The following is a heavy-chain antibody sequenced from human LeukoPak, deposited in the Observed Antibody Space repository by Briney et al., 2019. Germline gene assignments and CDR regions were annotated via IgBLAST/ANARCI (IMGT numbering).Heavy chain of an antibody. CDR1: GFKFSDHY. CDR2: SRNKASSYTT. CDR3: ARGHGDYPT. V-gene: IGHV3-72*01. Sequence: GGSLRLSCAVSGFKFSDHYIDWVRQAPGKGLEWVGRSRNKASSYTTEYAASVEGRFTISRDVSESSLYLQMNSLRTEDTAVYYCARGHGDYPTWGQGTLVTVSS. D-gene: IGHD4-17*01. J-gene: IGHJ5*02.